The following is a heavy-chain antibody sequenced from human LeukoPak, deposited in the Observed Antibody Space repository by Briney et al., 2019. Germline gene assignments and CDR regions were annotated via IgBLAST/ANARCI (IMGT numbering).Heavy chain of an antibody. J-gene: IGHJ4*02. Sequence: GGSLRLSCAASGLTFSSHWMSRVRQSPGMGLEWVANINQDGSDKHYVDSVKGRFTISRDNAERSLYLQMNSLRAEDTAVYYCARDHVAPGLIFDSWGQGTLVTVSS. V-gene: IGHV3-7*03. D-gene: IGHD3-16*01. CDR2: INQDGSDK. CDR3: ARDHVAPGLIFDS. CDR1: GLTFSSHW.